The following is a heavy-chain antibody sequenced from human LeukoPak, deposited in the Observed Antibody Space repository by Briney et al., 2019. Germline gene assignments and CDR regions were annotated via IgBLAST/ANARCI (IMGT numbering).Heavy chain of an antibody. J-gene: IGHJ4*02. D-gene: IGHD1-1*01. V-gene: IGHV4-59*12. Sequence: SETLSLTCTVSCGSISSYYWSWIRQPPGKGLEWIGYIYYSGSTNYNPSLKSRVTILLDKSKNQISLKLTSVTAADTAVYYCATETPYKIDYWGQGTLVTVSS. CDR1: CGSISSYY. CDR3: ATETPYKIDY. CDR2: IYYSGST.